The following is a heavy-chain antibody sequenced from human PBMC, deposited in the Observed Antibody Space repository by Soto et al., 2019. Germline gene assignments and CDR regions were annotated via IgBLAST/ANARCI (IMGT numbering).Heavy chain of an antibody. V-gene: IGHV4-4*02. J-gene: IGHJ4*02. CDR2: IYHSGST. CDR3: GFFDL. Sequence: RQPPGKGLEWIGEIYHSGSTNYNPSLKSRVTISVDKSKNQFSLNLNSVTAADTAVYDSGFFDLWGQGTLVTVSS.